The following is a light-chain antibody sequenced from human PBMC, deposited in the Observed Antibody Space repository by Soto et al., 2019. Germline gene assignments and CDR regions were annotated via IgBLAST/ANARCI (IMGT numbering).Light chain of an antibody. V-gene: IGKV1-5*03. CDR1: QSISSW. Sequence: DIQMTQSPSTLSASVGDRVTITCRASQSISSWLAWYQQKPGKAPKLLIYKASSLESGAPSRFSGSGSGTEFTLTISSLQPDDLATYYCQQYNSYSPWTFGQGTKVEIK. J-gene: IGKJ1*01. CDR3: QQYNSYSPWT. CDR2: KAS.